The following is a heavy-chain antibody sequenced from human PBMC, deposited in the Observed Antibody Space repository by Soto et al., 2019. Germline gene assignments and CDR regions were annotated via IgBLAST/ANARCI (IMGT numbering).Heavy chain of an antibody. J-gene: IGHJ4*02. CDR3: ARGSKDSYTGSRIFDF. D-gene: IGHD3-10*01. Sequence: GGSLRLSCVASGFTFGSRSISWVRQAPWEGLEWVSTITDTGGDTKYADSVRGRFTISRDNSKNTLYLQMSSLRAEDSAVYYCARGSKDSYTGSRIFDFWGRGTLVTVSS. V-gene: IGHV3-23*01. CDR1: GFTFGSRS. CDR2: ITDTGGDT.